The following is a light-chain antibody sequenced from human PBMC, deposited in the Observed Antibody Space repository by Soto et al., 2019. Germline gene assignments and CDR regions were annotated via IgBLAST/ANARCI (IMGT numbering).Light chain of an antibody. J-gene: IGLJ3*02. V-gene: IGLV2-8*01. CDR1: SSDVGGYNY. Sequence: QSALTQPPSASGSPGQSITISCTGSSSDVGGYNYVSWYQQHPGKAPKLMIYEVSKRPSGVPDRFSGSKSGNTASLTVSGLQAEDDADYYCSSYAGRTNVVFGGGTKLTVL. CDR2: EVS. CDR3: SSYAGRTNVV.